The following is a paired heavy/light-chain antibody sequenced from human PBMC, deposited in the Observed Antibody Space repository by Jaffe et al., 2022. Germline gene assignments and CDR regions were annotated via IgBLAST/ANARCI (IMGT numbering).Light chain of an antibody. CDR1: QSVSSY. Sequence: EIVLTQSPATLSLSPGERATLSCRASQSVSSYFAWFQHKPGQAPRLLIYDASKRATGIPARFSGSGSGTDFTLTISSLEPEDFAVYYCQQRSNWPLTFGGGTKVEIK. CDR3: QQRSNWPLT. V-gene: IGKV3-11*01. J-gene: IGKJ4*01. CDR2: DAS.
Heavy chain of an antibody. CDR1: GFTFTYYA. V-gene: IGHV3-23*01. CDR2: VTRSGDMT. D-gene: IGHD4-17*01. Sequence: EVQLLESGGGLVQPGGSLRLSCAASGFTFTYYAMTWVRQAPGKGLEWVSGVTRSGDMTYYADSLKGRFTISRDNSKDMVYLQMNGLRVEDTALYYCATYGQHDPFDIWGQGTMVTVSS. J-gene: IGHJ3*02. CDR3: ATYGQHDPFDI.